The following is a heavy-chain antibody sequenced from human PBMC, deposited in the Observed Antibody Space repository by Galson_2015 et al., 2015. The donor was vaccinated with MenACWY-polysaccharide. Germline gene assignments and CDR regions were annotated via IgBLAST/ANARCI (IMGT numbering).Heavy chain of an antibody. CDR3: ARDRITGDSRWEFDY. D-gene: IGHD7-27*01. J-gene: IGHJ4*01. Sequence: SLRLSCAASGFTFNRFSMSWVRQAPMKGLEWVSGIGATGGDTHYADPVKGRFSISRDNSKNTLFLQMNSLRAEDTAIYYCARDRITGDSRWEFDYW. CDR1: GFTFNRFS. V-gene: IGHV3-23*01. CDR2: IGATGGDT.